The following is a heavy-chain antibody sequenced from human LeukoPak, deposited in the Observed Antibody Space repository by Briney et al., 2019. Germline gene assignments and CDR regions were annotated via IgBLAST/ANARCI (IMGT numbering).Heavy chain of an antibody. CDR1: GYTLTELS. Sequence: ASVKVSCKISGYTLTELSMHWVRQAPGKGLEWMGGFDPEDGVTIYAQKFQGRGTITEDTATDTAYMELSSLRSEETAVYYCATAPRERGSGIAFDYWGQGTLVTVSS. V-gene: IGHV1-24*01. CDR2: FDPEDGVT. CDR3: ATAPRERGSGIAFDY. D-gene: IGHD6-13*01. J-gene: IGHJ4*02.